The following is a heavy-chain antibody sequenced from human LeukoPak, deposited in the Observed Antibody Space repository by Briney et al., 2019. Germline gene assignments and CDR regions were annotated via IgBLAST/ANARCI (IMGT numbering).Heavy chain of an antibody. V-gene: IGHV5-51*01. CDR2: IYPGDSDT. D-gene: IGHD3-22*01. Sequence: GESLKISCRGSGYSFTDYWIGWVRQMPGKGLEWMGIIYPGDSDTRYSPSFQGQVTISADKSISTAYLQWSSLKASDTAMYYCARQGSPLVGYDSSGYYYALTFDYWGQGTLVTVSS. CDR1: GYSFTDYW. J-gene: IGHJ4*02. CDR3: ARQGSPLVGYDSSGYYYALTFDY.